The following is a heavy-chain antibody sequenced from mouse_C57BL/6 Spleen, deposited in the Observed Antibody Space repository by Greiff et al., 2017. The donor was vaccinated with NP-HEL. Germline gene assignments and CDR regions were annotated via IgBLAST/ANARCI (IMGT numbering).Heavy chain of an antibody. CDR3: ARKRNWDYATWFAY. D-gene: IGHD4-1*01. J-gene: IGHJ3*01. CDR1: GYSFTGYY. CDR2: INPSTGGT. V-gene: IGHV1-42*01. Sequence: EVQLQQSGPELVKPGASVKISCKASGYSFTGYYMNWVKQSPEKSLEWIGEINPSTGGTTYNQKFKAKATLTVDKSSSTAYMQLKSLTSEDSAVYYCARKRNWDYATWFAYWGQGTLVTVSA.